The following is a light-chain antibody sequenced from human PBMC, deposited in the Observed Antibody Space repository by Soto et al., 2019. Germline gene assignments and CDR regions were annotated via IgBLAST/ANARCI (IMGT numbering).Light chain of an antibody. CDR2: EVN. CDR3: SSYAGSRNA. J-gene: IGLJ1*01. V-gene: IGLV2-8*01. CDR1: SGDVGGYNY. Sequence: QCVLTQPPSSSGSPGQSVAISCTGTSGDVGGYNYVSWYQQHPGKAPKLMIYEVNKRPSGVPDRFSGSKSGNTASLTVSGLQAEDEADYYCSSYAGSRNAFGTGTKVTVL.